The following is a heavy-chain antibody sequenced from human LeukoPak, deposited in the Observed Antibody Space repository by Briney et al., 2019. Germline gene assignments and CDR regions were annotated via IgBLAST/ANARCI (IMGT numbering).Heavy chain of an antibody. Sequence: GDSLKISCKGSGYSFTSYWIGWVGQMPGKGLEWMGIIYPGDSDTRYSPSFQGQVTISADKSISTAYLQWSSLKACDNARYYCGRNVGSSWTTFDLWGRGTLVTDSP. J-gene: IGHJ4*02. D-gene: IGHD6-13*01. CDR1: GYSFTSYW. CDR2: IYPGDSDT. CDR3: GRNVGSSWTTFDL. V-gene: IGHV5-51*01.